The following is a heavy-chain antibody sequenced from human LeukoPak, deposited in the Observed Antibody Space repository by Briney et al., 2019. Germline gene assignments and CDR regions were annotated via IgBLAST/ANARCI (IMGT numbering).Heavy chain of an antibody. CDR3: ARGNFFDSSGTLDY. Sequence: PGGSLRLSCAASGFKFSDYYMSWIRQAPGKGLEWVSYISGSGQTFSYLDSVKGRVSISRDNAKNSVYLQMNSLTVEDTAVYFCARGNFFDSSGTLDYWGQGTLVTVSS. D-gene: IGHD3-22*01. J-gene: IGHJ4*02. V-gene: IGHV3-11*04. CDR2: ISGSGQTF. CDR1: GFKFSDYY.